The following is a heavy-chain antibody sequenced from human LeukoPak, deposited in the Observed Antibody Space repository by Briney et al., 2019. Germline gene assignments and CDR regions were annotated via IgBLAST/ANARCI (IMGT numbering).Heavy chain of an antibody. J-gene: IGHJ4*02. D-gene: IGHD3-16*02. Sequence: AASVKVSCKVSGYTLTEVSIHWVRQAPGKGLEWMGGFDREDNEIMYAQRFQGRVTMTEDASTDTAYLEMSSLRSDDTAVHYCAAATATSFHYVWGSPHYTEEWRDWGQGTLVTVSS. CDR2: FDREDNEI. V-gene: IGHV1-24*01. CDR1: GYTLTEVS. CDR3: AAATATSFHYVWGSPHYTEEWRD.